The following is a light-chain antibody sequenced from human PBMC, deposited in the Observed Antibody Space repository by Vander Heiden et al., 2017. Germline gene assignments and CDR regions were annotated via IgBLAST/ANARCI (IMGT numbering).Light chain of an antibody. V-gene: IGKV3-15*01. CDR2: AAS. CDR3: LQYNHWLTWT. J-gene: IGKJ1*01. Sequence: EIVMTQSRAILSVSPGEGAALSCRASQSVRSKLAWYQQKPGQAPRLLIYAASTRASGIPARFSGSGSGTEFTLTISSLQSEDFAVYYCLQYNHWLTWTFGQGTKVEIK. CDR1: QSVRSK.